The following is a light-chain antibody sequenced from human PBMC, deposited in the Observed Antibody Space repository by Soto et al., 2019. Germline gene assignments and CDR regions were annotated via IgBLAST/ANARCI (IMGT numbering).Light chain of an antibody. Sequence: EIVLTQSPATLSLSPGERATLSCRASQSVNNYLAWYQQKPGQAPRLLIYDASNRATGIPARFSGSGSGTDFTPPISSLGLENFAVYYCQHRNNGPITCGQGTRLEIK. CDR2: DAS. CDR3: QHRNNGPIT. J-gene: IGKJ5*01. CDR1: QSVNNY. V-gene: IGKV3-11*01.